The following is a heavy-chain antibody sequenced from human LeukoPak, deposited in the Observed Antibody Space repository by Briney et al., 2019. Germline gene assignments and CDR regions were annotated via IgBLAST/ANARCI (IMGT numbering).Heavy chain of an antibody. J-gene: IGHJ4*02. D-gene: IGHD4-17*01. V-gene: IGHV4-39*01. CDR3: ARQFDGDRSFDY. CDR1: GGSISSSSYY. Sequence: PSETLSLTCTVSGGSISSSSYYWGWIRQPPGKGLEWIGSIYYSGSTYYNPSLKSRVTISVDTSKNQFSLKLSSVTAADTAVYYSARQFDGDRSFDYWGQGTLVTVSS. CDR2: IYYSGST.